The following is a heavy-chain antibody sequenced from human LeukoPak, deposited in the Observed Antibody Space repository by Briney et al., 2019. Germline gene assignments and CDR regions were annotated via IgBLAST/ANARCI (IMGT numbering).Heavy chain of an antibody. J-gene: IGHJ3*02. CDR1: GFTFSSYA. CDR3: AWYHDSSGLDAFDI. D-gene: IGHD3-22*01. CDR2: ISYDGSNK. V-gene: IGHV3-30-3*01. Sequence: PGGSLRLSCAASGFTFSSYAMHWVRHAPGKGLEWVAVISYDGSNKYYADSVKGRFTISRDNSKNTLYLQMNSLRAEDTAVYYCAWYHDSSGLDAFDIWGQGTMVTVSS.